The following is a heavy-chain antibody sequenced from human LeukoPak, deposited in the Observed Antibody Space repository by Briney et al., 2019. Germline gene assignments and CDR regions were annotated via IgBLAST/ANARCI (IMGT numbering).Heavy chain of an antibody. CDR1: GGSISSGGYY. V-gene: IGHV4-61*08. D-gene: IGHD4-11*01. CDR3: ARTEYDYNNYAYYYGMDV. J-gene: IGHJ6*02. Sequence: PSETLSLTCTVSGGSISSGGYYWSWIRQPPGKGLEWIGYIYYSGSTNYNPSLKSRVTISVDTSKNQFSLKLNSVTDTDTAMYYCARTEYDYNNYAYYYGMDVWGQGTTVTVSS. CDR2: IYYSGST.